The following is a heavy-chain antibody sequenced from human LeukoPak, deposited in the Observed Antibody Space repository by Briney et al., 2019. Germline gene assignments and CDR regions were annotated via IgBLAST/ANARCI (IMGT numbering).Heavy chain of an antibody. CDR1: GGSISSYY. CDR3: ARGRTVTTPEV. Sequence: SETLSLTCAVSGGSISSYYWTWIRQPPGKGLELIGYMYDSGSTNYNPSLKSRVTITADTSKNQFSLKLRSVTAAETAVDLWARGRTVTTPEVWGQGTLVTVSS. V-gene: IGHV4-59*01. D-gene: IGHD4-17*01. CDR2: MYDSGST. J-gene: IGHJ4*02.